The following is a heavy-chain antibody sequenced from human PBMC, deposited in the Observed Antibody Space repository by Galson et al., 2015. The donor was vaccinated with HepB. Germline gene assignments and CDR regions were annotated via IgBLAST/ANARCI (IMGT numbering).Heavy chain of an antibody. Sequence: SLRLSCAASEFTFSSYAMSWVRLAPGKGLEWVSGISGSGGSTNYADSVKGRFTISRDNSKSTLYLQMNSLRAEDTAVYYCAKPWGVGGTPCYFDYWGQGTLVTVSS. V-gene: IGHV3-23*01. CDR3: AKPWGVGGTPCYFDY. D-gene: IGHD1-26*01. CDR1: EFTFSSYA. J-gene: IGHJ4*02. CDR2: ISGSGGST.